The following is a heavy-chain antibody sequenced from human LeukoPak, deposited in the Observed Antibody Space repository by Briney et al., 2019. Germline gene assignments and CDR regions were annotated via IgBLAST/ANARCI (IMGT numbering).Heavy chain of an antibody. CDR1: GFSLSTSGVA. Sequence: SGPTLVKPTQTLTLTCTFSGFSLSTSGVAVGWIRQPPGKALEWLGLIYWDDDKRYSPSLRSALTITKDTSKNQVVLTMTNMDPVDTATYYCAHRRDGYNSLDYWGQGTLVTVSS. J-gene: IGHJ4*02. V-gene: IGHV2-5*02. CDR2: IYWDDDK. D-gene: IGHD5-24*01. CDR3: AHRRDGYNSLDY.